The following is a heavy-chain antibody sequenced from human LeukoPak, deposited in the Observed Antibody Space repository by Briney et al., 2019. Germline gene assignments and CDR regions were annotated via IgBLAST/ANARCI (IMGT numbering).Heavy chain of an antibody. CDR1: GYSFTSYW. CDR3: ARHRRLVRDYYYGMDV. V-gene: IGHV5-10-1*01. CDR2: IDPSDSYT. Sequence: PGESLKISCKGSGYSFTSYWISWVRQMPGKGLEWMGRIDPSDSYTNYSPSFQGHVTISADKSISTAYLQWSSLKASDTAMYYCARHRRLVRDYYYGMDVWGQGTTVTVSS. J-gene: IGHJ6*02. D-gene: IGHD6-19*01.